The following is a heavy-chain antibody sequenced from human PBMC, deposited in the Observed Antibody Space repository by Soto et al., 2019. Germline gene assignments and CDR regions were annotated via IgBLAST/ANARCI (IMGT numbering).Heavy chain of an antibody. CDR3: AREVPPAIFGVTRVKYYYMDV. CDR2: IYHSGST. D-gene: IGHD3-3*01. J-gene: IGHJ6*03. V-gene: IGHV4-4*02. CDR1: SGSISSSNW. Sequence: PSETLSLTCAVASGSISSSNWWSWVRQPPGKGLEWIGEIYHSGSTNYNPSLKSRVTISVDKSKNQFSLKLSSVTAADTAVYYCAREVPPAIFGVTRVKYYYMDVWGKGTTVTVSS.